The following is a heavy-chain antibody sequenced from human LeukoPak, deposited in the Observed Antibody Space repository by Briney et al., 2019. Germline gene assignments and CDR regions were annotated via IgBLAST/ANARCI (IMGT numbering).Heavy chain of an antibody. D-gene: IGHD3-10*01. J-gene: IGHJ6*03. CDR1: GFTFSSYS. Sequence: PGGSLRLSCAASGFTFSSYSMNWVRQAPGKGLEWVSYISSSSSTIYYADSVKGRFTISRDNAKNSLYLQMNSLRAEDTAVYYCARRGGTGFGYGEYYYYMDVWGKGTTVTVSS. V-gene: IGHV3-48*04. CDR3: ARRGGTGFGYGEYYYYMDV. CDR2: ISSSSSTI.